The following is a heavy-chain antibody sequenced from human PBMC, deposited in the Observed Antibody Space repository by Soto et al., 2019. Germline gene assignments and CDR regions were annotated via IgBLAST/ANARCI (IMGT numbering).Heavy chain of an antibody. V-gene: IGHV1-58*01. Sequence: SVKVSCKXSGFMFTSSAVQWVRQARGQRLEWIGWLVVGSGNTHYAQHFQERVTLTRDMSTGTAYMELNSLRAEDTAVYYCASGGFGELTLWAYWGQRTLVTVSS. CDR1: GFMFTSSA. J-gene: IGHJ4*02. CDR2: LVVGSGNT. D-gene: IGHD3-10*01. CDR3: ASGGFGELTLWAY.